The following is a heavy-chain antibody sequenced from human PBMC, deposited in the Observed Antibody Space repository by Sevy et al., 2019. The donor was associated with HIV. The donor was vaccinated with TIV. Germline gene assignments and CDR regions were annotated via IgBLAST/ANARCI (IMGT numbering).Heavy chain of an antibody. D-gene: IGHD7-27*01. V-gene: IGHV3-23*01. J-gene: IGHJ4*02. CDR1: GFSFNTYA. Sequence: GGSLRLSCAASGFSFNTYAMTWVRQAPGKGLEWVSVISNSGDRTYYADSVKGRFTISRDNSKNTLYLQMSSLRAEDTAVYYCAKTLGAIASPFDYGGKGTLVTVS. CDR2: ISNSGDRT. CDR3: AKTLGAIASPFDY.